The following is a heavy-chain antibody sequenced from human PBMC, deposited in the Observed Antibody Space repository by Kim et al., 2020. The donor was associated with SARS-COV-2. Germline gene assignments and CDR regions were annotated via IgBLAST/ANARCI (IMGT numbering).Heavy chain of an antibody. CDR1: GGSFSGYY. D-gene: IGHD1-26*01. V-gene: IGHV4-34*01. J-gene: IGHJ4*02. CDR2: INRSGST. Sequence: SETLSLTCAVYGGSFSGYYWSWIRQPPGKGLEWIGEINRSGSTNYNPSLKSRVTISIDTSKNQFSLNLSSVTAADTAVYYCASVRSGKLAFDYWGQGTLVTVSS. CDR3: ASVRSGKLAFDY.